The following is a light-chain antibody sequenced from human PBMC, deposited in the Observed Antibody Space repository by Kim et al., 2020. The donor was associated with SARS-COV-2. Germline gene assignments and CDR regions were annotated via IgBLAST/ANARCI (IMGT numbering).Light chain of an antibody. CDR1: SLRSYY. J-gene: IGLJ2*01. CDR3: QSRNSGGNVV. V-gene: IGLV3-19*01. Sequence: SSELTQDPAVSVALGQTVRITCQGDSLRSYYATWYQQKPRQAPVLVIYGRNNRPSGIPDRFSGSTSGNTASLTISGAQAEDEADFYCQSRNSGGNVVFGGGNKLNVL. CDR2: GRN.